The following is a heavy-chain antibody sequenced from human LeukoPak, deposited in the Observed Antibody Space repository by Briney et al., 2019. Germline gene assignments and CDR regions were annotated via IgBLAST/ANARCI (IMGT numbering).Heavy chain of an antibody. Sequence: GGSLRLSCAASGFTFSSYAMSWVRQAPGKGLEWVSTISAGGGRTYYADSVKGRFTISRDNSKNTVYLQMNSLRAEDTAVYYCAKSEVYYFGTSGGFDYWGQGTLVTVAS. CDR3: AKSEVYYFGTSGGFDY. V-gene: IGHV3-23*01. D-gene: IGHD3-22*01. CDR2: ISAGGGRT. CDR1: GFTFSSYA. J-gene: IGHJ4*02.